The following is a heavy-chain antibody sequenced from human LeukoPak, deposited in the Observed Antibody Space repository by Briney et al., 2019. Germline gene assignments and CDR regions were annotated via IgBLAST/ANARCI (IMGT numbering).Heavy chain of an antibody. Sequence: PGGSLRLSCAASGFTFSDYNLNWVRQAPGKGLEWISAIGGSGGHTYYADFVKGRFTISRDNSKNTLYLQMNSLRVEDTAVYYCAKDGSYYFDYWGQGTLVTVSS. CDR2: IGGSGGHT. CDR3: AKDGSYYFDY. CDR1: GFTFSDYN. J-gene: IGHJ4*02. V-gene: IGHV3-23*01.